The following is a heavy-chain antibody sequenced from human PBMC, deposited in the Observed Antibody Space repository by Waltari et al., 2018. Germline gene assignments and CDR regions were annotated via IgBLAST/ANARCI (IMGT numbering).Heavy chain of an antibody. CDR3: ARDSYDFWSGSVANWFDP. D-gene: IGHD3-3*01. CDR2: ISRSGSTI. V-gene: IGHV3-48*03. J-gene: IGHJ5*02. CDR1: GFTFRSYE. Sequence: EVQLVESGGGLVQPGGSLRLSCAASGFTFRSYEMNWFRQAPGKGLEWVSYISRSGSTIYYADSVKGRFTISRDNAKNSLYLQMNSLRAEDTAVYYCARDSYDFWSGSVANWFDPWGQGTLVTVSS.